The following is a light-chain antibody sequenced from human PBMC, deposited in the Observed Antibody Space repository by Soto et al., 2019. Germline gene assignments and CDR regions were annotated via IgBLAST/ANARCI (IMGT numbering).Light chain of an antibody. CDR3: MHDLQTPRT. V-gene: IGKV2-28*01. CDR1: RSLLHSNGYNY. Sequence: DIVMTQSPLSLPVTPGEPASISCRSSRSLLHSNGYNYLHWYLQKPGQSPQLLIYLGSNRASGVPDRFSGSVSGTDFTLKISRVEAEDVGAYYCMHDLQTPRTFGXGTKVDIK. CDR2: LGS. J-gene: IGKJ1*01.